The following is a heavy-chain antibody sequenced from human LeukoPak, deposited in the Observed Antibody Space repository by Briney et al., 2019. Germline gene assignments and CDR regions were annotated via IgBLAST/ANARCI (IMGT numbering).Heavy chain of an antibody. CDR3: TTDPRYGYYDSRDY. Sequence: GGSLRLSCAASGFTFSNAWMSGVRQAPGKGLEWVFRIKSKTDGGTTDYAEPVKGRFTISRDDSKNTLYLQMNSLKTEYTAVYYCTTDPRYGYYDSRDYWGQGTLVTVSS. V-gene: IGHV3-15*05. J-gene: IGHJ4*02. D-gene: IGHD3-22*01. CDR2: IKSKTDGGTT. CDR1: GFTFSNAW.